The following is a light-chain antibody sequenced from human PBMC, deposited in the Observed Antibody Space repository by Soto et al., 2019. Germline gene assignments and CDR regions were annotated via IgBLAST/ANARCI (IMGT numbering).Light chain of an antibody. Sequence: DIVMTQSPDSLAVSLGETATINCKSSQSLLYSSNNKNYLTWYQQKPGQPPKLLIYWASTRESGVPERFSGSGSGTDFTLTISRLQAEDVAVYYCQQYYSSPLTFGGGTKVEIK. CDR3: QQYYSSPLT. CDR1: QSLLYSSNNKNY. J-gene: IGKJ4*01. V-gene: IGKV4-1*01. CDR2: WAS.